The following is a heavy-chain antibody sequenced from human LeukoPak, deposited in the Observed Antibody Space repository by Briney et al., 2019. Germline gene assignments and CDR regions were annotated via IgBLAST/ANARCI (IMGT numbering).Heavy chain of an antibody. J-gene: IGHJ4*02. CDR2: IRWNSGSI. CDR1: GFTFDDYA. CDR3: AKDMDRGYCSTTSCYVRPLDY. Sequence: GRSLRLSCAASGFTFDDYAMPWVRQAPGKGLERDTGIRWNSGSIAYADSVKGRFTISRDNARNSLYLQMNSLRAEDTALYYCAKDMDRGYCSTTSCYVRPLDYWGQGTLVTVSS. D-gene: IGHD2-2*01. V-gene: IGHV3-9*01.